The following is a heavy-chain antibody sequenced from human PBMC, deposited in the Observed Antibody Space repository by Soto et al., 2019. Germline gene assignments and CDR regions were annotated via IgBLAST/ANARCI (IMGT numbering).Heavy chain of an antibody. D-gene: IGHD2-2*03. J-gene: IGHJ4*02. CDR3: AREGNLGRWIQPLDS. V-gene: IGHV4-61*03. CDR1: GGSVSSGSYY. Sequence: SETLSLTCTVSGGSVSSGSYYWSWIRQPPGKGLEWIGYIYYSGSTNYNPSLKSRVTMSVDTSKNHFSLKLISVTTADTAVYFCAREGNLGRWIQPLDSWGQGTLVTVSS. CDR2: IYYSGST.